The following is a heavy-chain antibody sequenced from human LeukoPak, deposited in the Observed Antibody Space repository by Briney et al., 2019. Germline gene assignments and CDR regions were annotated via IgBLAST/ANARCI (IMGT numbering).Heavy chain of an antibody. CDR1: GGSISSSNW. CDR3: ARAPGYSYGRYYYYGMDV. CDR2: IYHSGST. Sequence: SETLSLTCAVSGGSISSSNWWSWVRQPPGKGLEWIGEIYHSGSTNYNPSLKSRVTISVDKSKNQFSLKLSSVTAADTAVYYCARAPGYSYGRYYYYGMDVWGQGTTVTVSS. D-gene: IGHD5-18*01. V-gene: IGHV4-4*02. J-gene: IGHJ6*02.